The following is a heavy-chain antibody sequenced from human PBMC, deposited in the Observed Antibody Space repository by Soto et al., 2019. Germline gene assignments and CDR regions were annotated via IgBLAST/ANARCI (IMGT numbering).Heavy chain of an antibody. CDR2: INEDGSEK. J-gene: IGHJ4*02. CDR1: GFTFSSYY. CDR3: AKWGGAGSDC. V-gene: IGHV3-7*01. Sequence: GGSLRLACAASGFTFSSYYMSWVRQAQGKGLEWVANINEDGSEKYYVDSVKGRFSVSRDNAKSSLYLQMNSLRAEDTAVYYCAKWGGAGSDCWGQGTLVTVSS. D-gene: IGHD1-26*01.